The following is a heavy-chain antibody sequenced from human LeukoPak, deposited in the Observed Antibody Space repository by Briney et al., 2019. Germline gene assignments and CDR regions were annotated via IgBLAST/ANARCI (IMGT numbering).Heavy chain of an antibody. CDR2: ISYGGGNK. V-gene: IGHV3-30*18. Sequence: GGSLRLSCAASGFTFSDYGMHWVRQAPGKGLEWVALISYGGGNKFYADSVRDRFTISRDNSKNTLFLQMNSLRIEDTAVYYCAKVFEVRGARRPKDYWGQGTLVIVSS. CDR1: GFTFSDYG. J-gene: IGHJ4*02. CDR3: AKVFEVRGARRPKDY. D-gene: IGHD3-10*01.